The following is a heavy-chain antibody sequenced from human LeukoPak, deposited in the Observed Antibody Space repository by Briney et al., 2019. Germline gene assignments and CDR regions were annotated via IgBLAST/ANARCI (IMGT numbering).Heavy chain of an antibody. CDR2: ITRSGDYI. CDR1: GFTFSSYT. Sequence: GGSLRLSCAASGFTFSSYTMNWVRQAPGKGLEWVSSITRSGDYIFYADSVKDRFIISRDNAENSLYLQMNSLRAEDTAVYYCARVSGEYRDYWGQGTLVTVSS. V-gene: IGHV3-21*01. D-gene: IGHD4-17*01. CDR3: ARVSGEYRDY. J-gene: IGHJ4*02.